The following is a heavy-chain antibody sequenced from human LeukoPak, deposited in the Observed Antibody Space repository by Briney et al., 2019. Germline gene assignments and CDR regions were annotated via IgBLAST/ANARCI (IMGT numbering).Heavy chain of an antibody. D-gene: IGHD2-2*02. CDR3: AKEVGYCTSSNCYSWFDP. V-gene: IGHV3-23*01. CDR1: GFIFGSYA. CDR2: VSGSGCST. Sequence: GGSLRLSGAASGFIFGSYAMSWVRQAPGKGLEWVSGVSGSGCSTYYADSVKGRFTITRDNSKNTLYLQMNSLRGEDTAVYHCAKEVGYCTSSNCYSWFDPWGQGTQVTVSS. J-gene: IGHJ5*02.